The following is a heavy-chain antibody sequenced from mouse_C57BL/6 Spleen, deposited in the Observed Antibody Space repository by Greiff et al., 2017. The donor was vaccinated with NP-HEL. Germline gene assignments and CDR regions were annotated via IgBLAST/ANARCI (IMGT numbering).Heavy chain of an antibody. V-gene: IGHV1-50*01. CDR1: GYTFPSYW. CDR3: ARRFTTVVADYYAMEC. Sequence: VQLQQSGAELVKPAASVKLSCKASGYTFPSYWMQWVKQRPGQGLERIGEIDPPDSYTNYNQKFKGKDTLTVDTSASTAYMQLSSLKSEDSAVYYCARRFTTVVADYYAMECWGQGTSVTVSS. CDR2: IDPPDSYT. J-gene: IGHJ4*01. D-gene: IGHD1-1*01.